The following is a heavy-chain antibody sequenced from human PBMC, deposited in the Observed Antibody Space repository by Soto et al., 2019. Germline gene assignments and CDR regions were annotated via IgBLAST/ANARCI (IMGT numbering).Heavy chain of an antibody. D-gene: IGHD3-22*01. V-gene: IGHV1-24*01. CDR3: ASAHRITMIVVVIDAFDI. Sequence: ASVKVSCKVSGYTLTELSMHWVRQAPGKGLEWMGGFDPEDGETIYAQKFQGRVTMTEDTSTDTAYMELSSLRSEDTAVYYCASAHRITMIVVVIDAFDIWGQGTMVTVSS. CDR2: FDPEDGET. J-gene: IGHJ3*02. CDR1: GYTLTELS.